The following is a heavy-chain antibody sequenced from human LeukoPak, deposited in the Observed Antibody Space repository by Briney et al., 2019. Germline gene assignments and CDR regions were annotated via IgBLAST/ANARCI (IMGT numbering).Heavy chain of an antibody. Sequence: ASVKVSCKASGGTFSSYGISWVRQAPGQGLEWMGWISAYNGNTNYAQKLQGRVTMTTDTSTSTAYMELRSLRSDDTAVYYCARVGATNYYYYGMDVWGQGTTVTVSS. CDR1: GGTFSSYG. J-gene: IGHJ6*02. V-gene: IGHV1-18*01. D-gene: IGHD1-26*01. CDR2: ISAYNGNT. CDR3: ARVGATNYYYYGMDV.